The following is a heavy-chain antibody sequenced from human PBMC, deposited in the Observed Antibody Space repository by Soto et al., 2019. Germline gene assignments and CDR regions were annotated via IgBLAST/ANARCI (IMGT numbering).Heavy chain of an antibody. CDR2: ISYDGSNK. CDR3: ARDSYGMDV. V-gene: IGHV3-30-3*01. Sequence: QVQLAESGGGVVQPGGSLRLSCAASGTFSSYAMHWVRQAPGKGLEWVAVISYDGSNKYYADSVKGRFTMSRDNSKNTLYLQMNSLRAEDTAVYYCARDSYGMDVWGQGTTVTVSS. CDR1: GTFSSYA. J-gene: IGHJ6*02.